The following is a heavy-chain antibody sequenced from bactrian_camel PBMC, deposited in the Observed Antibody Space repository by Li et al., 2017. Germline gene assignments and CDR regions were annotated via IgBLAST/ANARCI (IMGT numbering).Heavy chain of an antibody. Sequence: HVQLVESGGGSVQAGGSLRLARAPSGYSVSMTCMGWFPQLPGKAREEVATIFSRTNATFYADSVRGRFTISRDNAKNTLYLQMNSLKTEDTAMYYCAARRAAYGCGLASEYFDFWGQGTQVTVS. CDR3: AARRAAYGCGLASEYFDF. CDR1: GYSVSMTC. J-gene: IGHJ6*01. V-gene: IGHV3-2*01. D-gene: IGHD3*01. CDR2: IFSRTNAT.